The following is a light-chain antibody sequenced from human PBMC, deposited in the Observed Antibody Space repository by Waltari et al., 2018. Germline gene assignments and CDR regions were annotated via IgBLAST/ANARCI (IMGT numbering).Light chain of an antibody. Sequence: DIQMTQSPSTLSASVGDTVIISCRASQSITTSLAWYQQKPGKAPDVLIYGASNLESGVPSRFSGSGSGTEFTLTVTCLQPDDFVTYYCQQSFTTPYTFGQGTKVGIK. J-gene: IGKJ2*01. CDR3: QQSFTTPYT. V-gene: IGKV1-5*03. CDR2: GAS. CDR1: QSITTS.